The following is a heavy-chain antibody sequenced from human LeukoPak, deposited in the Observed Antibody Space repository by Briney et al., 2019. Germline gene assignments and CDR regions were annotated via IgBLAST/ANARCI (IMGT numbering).Heavy chain of an antibody. D-gene: IGHD5-18*01. CDR3: ARDASRGYSYGLI. Sequence: ASVKVSCKASGYTFTSYAMNGVRQAPGQGLEWMGWINTNTGNPTYAQRFTGRFVVSLHTSVSTAYLQISSLKAEDTAVYYWARDASRGYSYGLIWGQGTLVTVSS. J-gene: IGHJ4*02. V-gene: IGHV7-4-1*02. CDR1: GYTFTSYA. CDR2: INTNTGNP.